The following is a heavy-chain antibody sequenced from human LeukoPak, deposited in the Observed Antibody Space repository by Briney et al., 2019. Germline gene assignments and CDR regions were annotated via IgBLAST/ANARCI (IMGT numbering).Heavy chain of an antibody. J-gene: IGHJ4*02. D-gene: IGHD2-2*01. CDR3: ARHLSGSAMAHYFDF. CDR2: VYYSGRT. Sequence: SETLSLTCTVSGDSISSGRNYWAWIRQSPLGLEWIASVYYSGRTGYNPSLQSRVSVSVDRSKNQVSLKLYSVTAADTAMYYCARHLSGSAMAHYFDFWGQGTAVTVSS. CDR1: GDSISSGRNY. V-gene: IGHV4-39*01.